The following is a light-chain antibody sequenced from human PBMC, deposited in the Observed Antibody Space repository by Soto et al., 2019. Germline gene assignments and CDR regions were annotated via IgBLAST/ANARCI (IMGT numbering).Light chain of an antibody. J-gene: IGLJ3*02. CDR2: GNT. CDR1: SSNIGAGYD. CDR3: QSYDSSLSAWV. Sequence: QSVLTQPPSVSGAPGQRVTISCTASSSNIGAGYDVHWYHQLPGTAPKLLIYGNTNRPSGVPDRFSGSKSGTSASLAITGRQAEDEADYYCQSYDSSLSAWVFGGGTTLTVL. V-gene: IGLV1-40*01.